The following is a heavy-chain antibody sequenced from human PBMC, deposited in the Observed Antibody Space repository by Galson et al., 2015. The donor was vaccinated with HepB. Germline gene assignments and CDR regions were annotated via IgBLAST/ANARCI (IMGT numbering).Heavy chain of an antibody. D-gene: IGHD4-11*01. CDR2: TYYRSKWYN. Sequence: CAISGDSVSSNSAAWNWIRQSPSRGLEWLGRTYYRSKWYNDYAVSVKSRITINPDTSKNQFSLQLNSVTPEDTAVYYCARSPPDYRDPYYYYMDVWGKGTTVTVSS. V-gene: IGHV6-1*01. CDR1: GDSVSSNSAA. J-gene: IGHJ6*03. CDR3: ARSPPDYRDPYYYYMDV.